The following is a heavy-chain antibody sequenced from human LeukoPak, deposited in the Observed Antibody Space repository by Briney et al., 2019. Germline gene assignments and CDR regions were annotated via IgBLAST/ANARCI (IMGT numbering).Heavy chain of an antibody. CDR1: GGSISSGDYY. D-gene: IGHD2-2*01. Sequence: PSETLSLTCTVSGGSISSGDYYWSWLRQPPGKGLEWIGYIYYSGSTYYNPSLKSRVTISVDTSKNQFSLKLSSVTAADTAVYYCARVGCSSTSCYSDAFDIWGQGTMVTVSS. J-gene: IGHJ3*02. V-gene: IGHV4-30-4*01. CDR2: IYYSGST. CDR3: ARVGCSSTSCYSDAFDI.